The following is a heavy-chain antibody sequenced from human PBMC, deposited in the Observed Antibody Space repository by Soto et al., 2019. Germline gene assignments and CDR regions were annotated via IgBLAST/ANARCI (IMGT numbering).Heavy chain of an antibody. CDR2: ISSSSSYI. CDR3: ARDMDYTFPTGIDAFDI. D-gene: IGHD4-4*01. Sequence: GGSLRLSCAASGFTFSSYSMNWVRQAPGKGLEWVSSISSSSSYIYYADSVKGRFTISRDNAKNSLYLQMNSLRAEDTAVYYCARDMDYTFPTGIDAFDIWGQGTMVTVSS. CDR1: GFTFSSYS. J-gene: IGHJ3*02. V-gene: IGHV3-21*01.